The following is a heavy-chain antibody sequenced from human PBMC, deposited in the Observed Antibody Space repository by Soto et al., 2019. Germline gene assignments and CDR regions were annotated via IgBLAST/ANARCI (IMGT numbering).Heavy chain of an antibody. CDR3: ARVYYGMDV. Sequence: SETLSLTCTVSGGSVNSGSYYWSWIRQPPGKGLEWIGYIHYSGNTNYNPSLKSRVTISVDTSKNQFSLKLNSVTAADTAVYYCARVYYGMDVWGQGTTVTVSS. J-gene: IGHJ6*02. V-gene: IGHV4-61*01. CDR2: IHYSGNT. CDR1: GGSVNSGSYY.